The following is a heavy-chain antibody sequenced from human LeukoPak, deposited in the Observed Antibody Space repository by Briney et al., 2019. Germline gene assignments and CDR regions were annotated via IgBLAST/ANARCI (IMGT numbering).Heavy chain of an antibody. CDR2: ITSSSTTI. D-gene: IGHD1-26*01. J-gene: IGHJ4*02. CDR1: GFTFSSYS. CDR3: AKDAWELLHFDY. V-gene: IGHV3-48*01. Sequence: GGSLRLSCAASGFTFSSYSMDWVRQAPGKGLEWLSYITSSSTTIYYADSVKGRFTISRDNSKNTLYLQMNSLRAEDTAVYYCAKDAWELLHFDYWGQGTLVTVSS.